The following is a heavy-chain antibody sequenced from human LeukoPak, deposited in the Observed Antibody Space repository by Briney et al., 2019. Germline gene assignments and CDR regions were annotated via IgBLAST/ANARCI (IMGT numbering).Heavy chain of an antibody. V-gene: IGHV3-21*01. Sequence: GGSLRLSCAASGFTFSSYSMNWVRQAPGKGLEWVSSISSSSSHIYYADSVKGRFTISRDNAKNSLYLQMNSLRAEDTAVYYCARAGLAQYYFDYWGQGTLVTVSS. CDR2: ISSSSSHI. CDR1: GFTFSSYS. CDR3: ARAGLAQYYFDY. J-gene: IGHJ4*02. D-gene: IGHD6-19*01.